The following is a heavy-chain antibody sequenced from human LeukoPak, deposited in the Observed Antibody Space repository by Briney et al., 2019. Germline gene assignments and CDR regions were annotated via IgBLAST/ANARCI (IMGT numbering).Heavy chain of an antibody. Sequence: SVKVSCKASGGTFSSYAISWVRQAPGQGLEWMGRIIPILGIANYAQKFQGRVTITGDKATRTAYMELSSLRSEDTAVYYCARGRRGYSGYDYFDHWGQGTLVTVSS. J-gene: IGHJ4*02. CDR3: ARGRRGYSGYDYFDH. CDR1: GGTFSSYA. CDR2: IIPILGIA. V-gene: IGHV1-69*04. D-gene: IGHD5-12*01.